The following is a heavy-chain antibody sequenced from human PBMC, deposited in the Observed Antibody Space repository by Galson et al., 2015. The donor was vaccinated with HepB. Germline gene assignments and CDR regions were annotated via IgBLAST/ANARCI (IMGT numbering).Heavy chain of an antibody. J-gene: IGHJ4*02. CDR3: ARGRPGTFTVLGN. D-gene: IGHD1-1*01. V-gene: IGHV3-74*01. CDR1: GFTFSGHW. CDR2: INSDGSSS. Sequence: SLRLSCAASGFTFSGHWMHWVRQAPGKGLIWVSRINSDGSSSSYGDYVKGRFTTSRDDAKNTLYLQLNSLRAEDTAIYYCARGRPGTFTVLGNWGQGTLVTVSS.